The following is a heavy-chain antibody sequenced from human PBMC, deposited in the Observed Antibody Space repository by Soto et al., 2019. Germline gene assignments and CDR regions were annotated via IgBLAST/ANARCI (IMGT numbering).Heavy chain of an antibody. CDR2: IYYNGST. Sequence: SETLSLTCTVSGGSISSYYWSWIRQPPGKGLEWIGYIYYNGSTNYNPSLKSRVSISVDTSKNQFSLKLSSVTAADTAVYYCARDKITGLFDYWGQGTLVTVSS. J-gene: IGHJ4*02. D-gene: IGHD2-8*02. V-gene: IGHV4-59*12. CDR3: ARDKITGLFDY. CDR1: GGSISSYY.